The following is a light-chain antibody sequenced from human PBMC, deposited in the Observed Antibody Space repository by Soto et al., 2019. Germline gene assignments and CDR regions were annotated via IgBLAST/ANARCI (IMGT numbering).Light chain of an antibody. V-gene: IGKV3-15*01. CDR1: QSISNNH. CDR3: QQYNNWPPWT. Sequence: EIVLTQSPGTLSLSPGDRVTLSCRTSQSISNNHLAWYQQKPGQAPRLLIHGTSNRATGIPARFSGSGSGTEFTLTISSLQSEDFAVYYCQQYNNWPPWTFGQGTKVDIK. J-gene: IGKJ1*01. CDR2: GTS.